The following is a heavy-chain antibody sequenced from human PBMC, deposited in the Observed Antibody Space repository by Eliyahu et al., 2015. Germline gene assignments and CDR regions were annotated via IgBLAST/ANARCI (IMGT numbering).Heavy chain of an antibody. CDR3: ARGQRTIFGDL. CDR1: GGSFSSYY. V-gene: IGHV4-34*01. CDR2: INHSGST. D-gene: IGHD3-3*01. Sequence: QVQLQQWGAGLLKPSETLSLTCAVYGGSFSSYYWSWIRQPPGKGLEWIGEINHSGSTNYNPSLKSRVTISVDTSKNQFSLKLSSVTAADTAVYYCARGQRTIFGDLWGRGTLVTVSS. J-gene: IGHJ2*01.